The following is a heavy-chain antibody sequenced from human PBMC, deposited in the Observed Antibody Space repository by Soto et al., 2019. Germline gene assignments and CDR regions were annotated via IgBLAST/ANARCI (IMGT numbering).Heavy chain of an antibody. CDR2: ISGSGGRT. CDR1: GFTFSSYA. J-gene: IGHJ6*02. CDR3: AKTRLTCYYGMDV. V-gene: IGHV3-23*01. Sequence: EVQLLESGGGLVQPGGSLRLSCAASGFTFSSYAMSWVRQAPGKGLEWVSAISGSGGRTYYADSVKGRFTISRDNSKNKLYPQMNSLRAEDTAVYYYAKTRLTCYYGMDVWGQGTTVTVSS. D-gene: IGHD2-21*02.